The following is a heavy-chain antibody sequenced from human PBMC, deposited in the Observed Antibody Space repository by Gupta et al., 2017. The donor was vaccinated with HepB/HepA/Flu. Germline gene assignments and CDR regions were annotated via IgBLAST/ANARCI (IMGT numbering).Heavy chain of an antibody. J-gene: IGHJ5*02. V-gene: IGHV3-23*04. D-gene: IGHD4-17*01. CDR1: GFSFRTFA. Sequence: EVQLVASGGGLLQPGESLRLPCGASGFSFRTFAMTWVRQAPGKGLEWVSSISGTDTDTHYADSVKGRFTISRDNSKKTVYLQMNSLRAEDTAVYYCAKVGNGDYDWFDTWGQGTLVTVSS. CDR2: ISGTDTDT. CDR3: AKVGNGDYDWFDT.